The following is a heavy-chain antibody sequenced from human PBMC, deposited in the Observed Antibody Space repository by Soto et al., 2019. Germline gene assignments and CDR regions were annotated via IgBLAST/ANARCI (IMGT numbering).Heavy chain of an antibody. V-gene: IGHV6-1*01. CDR2: TYYRSKWYN. CDR3: HGGSYVLLRPWECKYYDRLDV. D-gene: IGHD3-10*01. Sequence: SQTLSLTCAISGDSVSSNSAAWNWIRQSPSRGLEWLGRTYYRSKWYNDYAVSVKSRITINPDTSKNQFSLQLNSVAPEDTAVYYRHGGSYVLLRPWECKYYDRLDVWRQGNTVPGSS. J-gene: IGHJ6*02. CDR1: GDSVSSNSAA.